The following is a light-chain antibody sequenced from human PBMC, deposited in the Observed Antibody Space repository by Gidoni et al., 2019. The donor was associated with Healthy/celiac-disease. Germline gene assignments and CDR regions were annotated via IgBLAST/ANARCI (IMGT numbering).Light chain of an antibody. Sequence: EIVLTQSPDTLSLSPGERATLSCRASQSVSSSYLAWYQQKPGQAPRLLIYGASSRATGIPDRFSGSWFGTDFTLTISRLEPEDFAVYYCQQYGRSLTFGGGTKVEIK. CDR3: QQYGRSLT. CDR1: QSVSSSY. J-gene: IGKJ4*01. V-gene: IGKV3-20*01. CDR2: GAS.